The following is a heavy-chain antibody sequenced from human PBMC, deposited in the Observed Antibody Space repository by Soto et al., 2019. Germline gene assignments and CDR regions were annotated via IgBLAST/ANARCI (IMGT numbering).Heavy chain of an antibody. CDR2: INHSGVT. D-gene: IGHD6-19*01. J-gene: IGHJ6*02. CDR3: ARFSGSYYYAMDV. Sequence: SETLSLTCAVYGGYFSGYYWSWIRQPPGKGLEWTGEINHSGVTNYKPSLKRRVTISVDTSKNQFSLQLKSVTAADTALYYCARFSGSYYYAMDVWGQGSTVTVSS. CDR1: GGYFSGYY. V-gene: IGHV4-34*01.